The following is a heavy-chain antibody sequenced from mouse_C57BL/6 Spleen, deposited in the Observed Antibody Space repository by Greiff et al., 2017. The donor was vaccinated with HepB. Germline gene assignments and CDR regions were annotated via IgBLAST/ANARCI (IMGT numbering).Heavy chain of an antibody. Sequence: QVQLKESGPGLVAPSQSLSITCTVSGFSLTSYGVSWVRQPPGKGLEWLGVIWGDGSTNYHSALISRLGISKDKSKGQVFLKLNSLQTVDTATSCCAKQCPGSSPWFAYWGQGTLVTVSA. CDR3: AKQCPGSSPWFAY. J-gene: IGHJ3*01. CDR2: IWGDGST. D-gene: IGHD1-1*01. V-gene: IGHV2-3*01. CDR1: GFSLTSYG.